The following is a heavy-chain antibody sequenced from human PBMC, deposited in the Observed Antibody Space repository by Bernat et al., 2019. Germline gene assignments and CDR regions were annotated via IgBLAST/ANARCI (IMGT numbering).Heavy chain of an antibody. D-gene: IGHD2-8*02. Sequence: EVQLVESGGGLVQPGGSLRLSCAAPGFTFSSYAMSWVRQAPGKGLEWVSAISGSGGSTYYADCVKGRFTISRDNSKTTLYLQMNSLRAEDTAVYYCAKDALGYCTGGVCPDYWGQGTLVTVSS. J-gene: IGHJ4*02. CDR3: AKDALGYCTGGVCPDY. CDR2: ISGSGGST. CDR1: GFTFSSYA. V-gene: IGHV3-23*04.